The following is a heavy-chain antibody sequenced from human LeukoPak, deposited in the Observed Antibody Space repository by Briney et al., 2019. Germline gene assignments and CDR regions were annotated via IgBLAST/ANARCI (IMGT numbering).Heavy chain of an antibody. D-gene: IGHD3-3*01. Sequence: PSETLSLTCTVSGGSISSGSYYWGWIRQPAGKGLEWIGRIYTSGSTNYNPSLKSRVTISVDTPKNQFSLKLSSVTAADTAVYYCAREYYDFWSGKPTYFDYWGQGTLVTVSS. CDR3: AREYYDFWSGKPTYFDY. V-gene: IGHV4-61*02. J-gene: IGHJ4*02. CDR2: IYTSGST. CDR1: GGSISSGSYY.